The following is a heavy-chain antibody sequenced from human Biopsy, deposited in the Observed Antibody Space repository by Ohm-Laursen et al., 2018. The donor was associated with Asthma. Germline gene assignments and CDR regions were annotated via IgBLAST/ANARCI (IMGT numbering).Heavy chain of an antibody. Sequence: VASVKVSCKASGYSFATNAMHWVRRAPGQRPEWMGWFNPGNGNAKVSEKFQGRVSITRDTSATTAYLEVSSLTSEDTAVYYCARSAETYSGFDSNYYGMDVWGQGTRVTVSS. D-gene: IGHD5-12*01. CDR2: FNPGNGNA. CDR3: ARSAETYSGFDSNYYGMDV. CDR1: GYSFATNA. V-gene: IGHV1-3*01. J-gene: IGHJ6*02.